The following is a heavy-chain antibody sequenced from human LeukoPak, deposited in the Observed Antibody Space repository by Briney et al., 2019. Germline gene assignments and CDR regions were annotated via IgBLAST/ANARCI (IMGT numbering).Heavy chain of an antibody. CDR1: GFTFSNAW. CDR2: ISGSGGST. CDR3: AKDPYYYDTSGYNGDY. J-gene: IGHJ4*02. Sequence: PGGSLRLSCAASGFTFSNAWMSWVRQAPGKGLEWVSSISGSGGSTYYADSVKGRFTISRDNSKNTLFLQMNSLRAEDTAVYYCAKDPYYYDTSGYNGDYWGQGTLVTVSS. V-gene: IGHV3-23*01. D-gene: IGHD3-22*01.